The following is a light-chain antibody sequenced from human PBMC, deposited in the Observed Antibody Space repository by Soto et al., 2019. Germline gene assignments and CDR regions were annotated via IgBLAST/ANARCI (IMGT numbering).Light chain of an antibody. CDR2: EVS. Sequence: QSALTQPASVSRSPGQSITISCTGTSSDVGGYNFVSWYQDHPGKAPKLIIYEVSNRPSGVSNRFSASKSGNTASLTISGLQAEDEADYYCSSYTNSSTLVGFGGGTKLTVL. CDR3: SSYTNSSTLVG. V-gene: IGLV2-14*01. CDR1: SSDVGGYNF. J-gene: IGLJ2*01.